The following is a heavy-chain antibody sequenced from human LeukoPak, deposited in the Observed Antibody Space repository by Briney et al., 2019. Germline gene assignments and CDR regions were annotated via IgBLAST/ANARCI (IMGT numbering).Heavy chain of an antibody. CDR1: GSIFTSYW. J-gene: IGHJ4*02. D-gene: IGHD7-27*01. CDR2: IAPSDSET. Sequence: GGSLEISCQASGSIFTSYWIGWVRRLPGKGVEWMGIIAPSDSETRYPPSFHGQVTISVDKSLTTAYLQWNSLKASDTAMYYCARQTAMGRSGDYWGQGTLVTVSS. V-gene: IGHV5-51*01. CDR3: ARQTAMGRSGDY.